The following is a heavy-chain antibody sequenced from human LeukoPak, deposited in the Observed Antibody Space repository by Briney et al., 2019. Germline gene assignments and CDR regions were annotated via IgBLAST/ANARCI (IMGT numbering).Heavy chain of an antibody. Sequence: TGGSLRLSCAASGFTFSSSSMTWVRQAPGQGLEWVAYISSSGSSIYYADSVRGRFTISRDNAKNSLCLQMNSLRAEDTAVYYCARARYDSSGYYPILDYWGQGTLVTVSS. CDR2: ISSSGSSI. V-gene: IGHV3-48*04. CDR1: GFTFSSSS. D-gene: IGHD3-22*01. CDR3: ARARYDSSGYYPILDY. J-gene: IGHJ4*02.